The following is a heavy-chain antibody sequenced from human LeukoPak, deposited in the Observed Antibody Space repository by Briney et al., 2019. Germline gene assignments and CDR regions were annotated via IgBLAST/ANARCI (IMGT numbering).Heavy chain of an antibody. J-gene: IGHJ4*02. CDR2: ISYDGSNK. CDR3: ARGGGDY. V-gene: IGHV3-30*04. D-gene: IGHD3-16*01. Sequence: GGSLRLSCAASGFTFSSYAMHWVRQAPGKGLEWVAVISYDGSNKYYADSVKGRFTISRDNSKNTLYLQMNSLRAEDTAVYYCARGGGDYWGQGTLVTVSS. CDR1: GFTFSSYA.